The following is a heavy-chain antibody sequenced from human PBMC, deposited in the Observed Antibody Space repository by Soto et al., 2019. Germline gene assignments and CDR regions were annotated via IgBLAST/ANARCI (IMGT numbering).Heavy chain of an antibody. J-gene: IGHJ6*01. V-gene: IGHV3-30*18. CDR2: ISYDGSNK. Sequence: QVQLVESGGGVVQPGRSLRLSCAASGFTFSSYGMHWVRQAPGKGLEWVAVISYDGSNKYYADSVKGRFTISRDNSKNTLYLQMNSLRAEDTAVYYCAKVVAVAGYYYYYGMDVW. D-gene: IGHD6-19*01. CDR3: AKVVAVAGYYYYYGMDV. CDR1: GFTFSSYG.